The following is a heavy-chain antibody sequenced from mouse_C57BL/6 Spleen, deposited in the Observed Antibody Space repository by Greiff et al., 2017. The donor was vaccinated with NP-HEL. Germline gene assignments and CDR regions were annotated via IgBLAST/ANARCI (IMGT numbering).Heavy chain of an antibody. D-gene: IGHD2-4*01. V-gene: IGHV1-80*01. CDR3: ARFDYERGYAMGD. J-gene: IGHJ4*01. Sequence: VQLQQSGAELVKPGASVKISCKASGYAFSSYWMNWVKQRPGKGLEWIGQIYPGDGDTNYNGKFKGKATLTADKSSSTAYMQLSSLTSEDSAVYFCARFDYERGYAMGDWGQGTSVTVSS. CDR2: IYPGDGDT. CDR1: GYAFSSYW.